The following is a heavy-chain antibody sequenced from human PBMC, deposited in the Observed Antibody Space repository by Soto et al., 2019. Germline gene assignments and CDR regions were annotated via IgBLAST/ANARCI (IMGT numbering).Heavy chain of an antibody. CDR3: VTDVVLAAGSDY. V-gene: IGHV3-30*03. D-gene: IGHD2-21*02. CDR2: ISSDGSFE. CDR1: GFKSDSYV. J-gene: IGHJ4*02. Sequence: GGSLRLSCVVSGFKSDSYVIHWVRQTPGKGLQWVAAISSDGSFEHYIDSLKGRVTFSRDNSKNTLYLQMNSLRTEDTALYYCVTDVVLAAGSDYWGQGTLVTVSS.